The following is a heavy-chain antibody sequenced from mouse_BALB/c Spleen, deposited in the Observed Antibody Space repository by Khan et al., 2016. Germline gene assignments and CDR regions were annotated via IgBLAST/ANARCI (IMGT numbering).Heavy chain of an antibody. CDR3: ARGGHSGMDN. CDR1: GYSITSGYY. V-gene: IGHV3-6*02. J-gene: IGHJ4*01. Sequence: EVQLQESGPGLVRPSQSLSLTCSVTGYSITSGYYWNWIRQFPGNKLEWMGYISYDGSNNYNPSLKNRISITRDTSKNQFFLKLNSVTIEDTPTYYCARGGHSGMDNWGQGTSVTVSS. CDR2: ISYDGSN.